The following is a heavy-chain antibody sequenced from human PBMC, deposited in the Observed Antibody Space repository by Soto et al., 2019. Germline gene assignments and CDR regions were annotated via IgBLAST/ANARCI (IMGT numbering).Heavy chain of an antibody. CDR2: INHSGST. Sequence: LSLTCAVYGGSFSGYYWSWIRQPPGKGLEWIGEINHSGSTNYNPSLKSRVTISVDTSKNQFSLKLSSVTAADTAVYHCARGVLYGSGSYYFFMGKNYYYYGMDVWGQGTTVTVSS. J-gene: IGHJ6*02. CDR1: GGSFSGYY. V-gene: IGHV4-34*01. D-gene: IGHD3-10*01. CDR3: ARGVLYGSGSYYFFMGKNYYYYGMDV.